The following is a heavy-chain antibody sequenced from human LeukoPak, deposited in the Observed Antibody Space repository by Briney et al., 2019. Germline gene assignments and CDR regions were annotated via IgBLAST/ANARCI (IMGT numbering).Heavy chain of an antibody. CDR3: ARGRDDSSGYYPY. V-gene: IGHV1-69*04. Sequence: GASVKVSCTASGVTFSSYAISWVRQAPGQGLEWMGRIIPILGIANYAQKFQGRVTITADKSTSTAYMELSSLRSEDTAVYYCARGRDDSSGYYPYWGQGTLVTVSS. J-gene: IGHJ4*02. D-gene: IGHD3-22*01. CDR2: IIPILGIA. CDR1: GVTFSSYA.